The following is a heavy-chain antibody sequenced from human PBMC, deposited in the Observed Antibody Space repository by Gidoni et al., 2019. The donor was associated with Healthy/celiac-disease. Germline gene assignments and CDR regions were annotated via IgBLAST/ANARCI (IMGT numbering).Heavy chain of an antibody. CDR3: ARDRGDRIAVAGTGDY. J-gene: IGHJ4*02. D-gene: IGHD6-19*01. CDR1: GGTFSSCA. CDR2: IIPILGTA. Sequence: QVQLVQSRAEVKKPGSSVKVSCKASGGTFSSCAIRRVRQAPGQGLAWMGGIIPILGTANYAQKFQGRVTMTADESTSTAYMELSSLRSEDTAVYYCARDRGDRIAVAGTGDYWGQGTLVTVSS. V-gene: IGHV1-69*01.